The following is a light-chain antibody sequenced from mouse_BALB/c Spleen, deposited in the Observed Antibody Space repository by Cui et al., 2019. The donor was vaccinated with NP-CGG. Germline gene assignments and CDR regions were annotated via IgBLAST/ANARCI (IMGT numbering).Light chain of an antibody. CDR2: GTN. CDR3: ALWYSNHWL. Sequence: QAVLTQASALTTSPGETVTLTCRSSTGAVTTSNYANWVQEKPDHLFTGLIGGTNNRVPGVPARFSGSLIGDKAALTITGAQTEDEAIYFCALWYSNHWLFGGGTKLTVL. V-gene: IGLV1*01. J-gene: IGLJ1*01. CDR1: TGAVTTSNY.